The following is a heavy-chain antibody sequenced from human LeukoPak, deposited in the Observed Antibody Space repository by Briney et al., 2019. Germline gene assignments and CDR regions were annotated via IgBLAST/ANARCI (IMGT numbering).Heavy chain of an antibody. Sequence: SETLSLTCTVSGGSISSSSYYWGWIRQPPGKGLEWIGSIYYSGSTYYNPSLKSRVTISVDTSKNQFSLKLSSVTAADTAVYYCARRKRWLQLDFDYWGQGTLVTVSS. V-gene: IGHV4-39*01. D-gene: IGHD5-24*01. J-gene: IGHJ4*02. CDR2: IYYSGST. CDR3: ARRKRWLQLDFDY. CDR1: GGSISSSSYY.